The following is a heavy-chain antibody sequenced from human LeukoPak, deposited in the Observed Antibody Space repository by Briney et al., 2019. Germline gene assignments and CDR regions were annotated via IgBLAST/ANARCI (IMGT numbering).Heavy chain of an antibody. CDR2: IKQDGSAK. J-gene: IGHJ4*02. Sequence: GGSLRLSCAASGFIFSSYSMNWVRQAPAKGLEWVANIKQDGSAKYYVDSVKGRFTISRDNAKNSLYLQMNSLRVEDTAVYYCARGYYYDRSGYYPDYWGQGTLVTVSS. D-gene: IGHD3-22*01. V-gene: IGHV3-7*04. CDR1: GFIFSSYS. CDR3: ARGYYYDRSGYYPDY.